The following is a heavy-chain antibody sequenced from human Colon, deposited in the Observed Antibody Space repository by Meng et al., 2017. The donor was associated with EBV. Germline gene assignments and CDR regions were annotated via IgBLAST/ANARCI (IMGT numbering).Heavy chain of an antibody. V-gene: IGHV4-31*03. CDR3: ARVSSGWDYFDY. D-gene: IGHD6-19*01. CDR1: GGSVSSGGYY. Sequence: QLHEARPGSVKPSQTLTLTCTVSGGSVSSGGYYWTWIRQHPGKGLEWFGHIYYSGSTFYNPSLKRRVIISIDTSKNQFSLNLRSVTAADTAVYYCARVSSGWDYFDYWGQGTLVTVSS. J-gene: IGHJ4*02. CDR2: IYYSGST.